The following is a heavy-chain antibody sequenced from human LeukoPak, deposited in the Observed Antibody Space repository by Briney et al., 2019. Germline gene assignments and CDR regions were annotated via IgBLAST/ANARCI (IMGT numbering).Heavy chain of an antibody. CDR3: ARVLRAGIGAAGYFDY. J-gene: IGHJ4*02. D-gene: IGHD6-13*01. CDR2: ISAYNGNT. CDR1: GYTFTSYG. V-gene: IGHV1-18*01. Sequence: ASLKVSCKASGYTFTSYGISWVRQAPGQGLEWMGWISAYNGNTKYAQKLQGRVTMTTDTSTSTVYMELRSLRSDDTAVYYCARVLRAGIGAAGYFDYWGQGALVTVSS.